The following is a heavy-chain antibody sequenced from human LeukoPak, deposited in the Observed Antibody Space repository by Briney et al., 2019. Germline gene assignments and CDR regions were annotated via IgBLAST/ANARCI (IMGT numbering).Heavy chain of an antibody. J-gene: IGHJ6*03. CDR2: MNPNSGNT. D-gene: IGHD2-15*01. V-gene: IGHV1-8*01. Sequence: ASVKVSCKASGYTFTSYDINWVRQATGQGLEWMGWMNPNSGNTGYAQKFQGRVTMIRNTSISTAYMELSSLRSEDTAVYYCAGGVGGGAYMDVWGKGTTVTVSS. CDR3: AGGVGGGAYMDV. CDR1: GYTFTSYD.